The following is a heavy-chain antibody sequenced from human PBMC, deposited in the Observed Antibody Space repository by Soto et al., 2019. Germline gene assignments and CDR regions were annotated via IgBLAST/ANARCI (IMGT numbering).Heavy chain of an antibody. CDR3: ARGAAGFLEWLPNWFDP. Sequence: EVQLVESGGGLVQPGGSLRLSCAASGFTVSSNYMSWVRQAPGKGLEWVSVIYSGGSTYYADSVKGRFTISRDNSKHKLYLQMNSLRAEDTAVYYCARGAAGFLEWLPNWFDPWGQGTLVTVSS. J-gene: IGHJ5*02. CDR2: IYSGGST. D-gene: IGHD3-3*01. CDR1: GFTVSSNY. V-gene: IGHV3-66*01.